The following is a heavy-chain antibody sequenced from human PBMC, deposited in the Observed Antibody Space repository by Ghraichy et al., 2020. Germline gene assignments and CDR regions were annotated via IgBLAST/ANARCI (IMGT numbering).Heavy chain of an antibody. CDR2: IKQDGSEK. CDR3: ARLVGYSSGYYPYYYYYYYMDV. J-gene: IGHJ6*03. CDR1: GFTFSSYW. Sequence: GESLNISCAASGFTFSSYWMSWVRQAPGKELEWVANIKQDGSEKYYVDSVKGRFTISRDNAKNSLYLQMNSLRAEDTAVYYCARLVGYSSGYYPYYYYYYYMDVWGKGTTVTVSS. V-gene: IGHV3-7*01. D-gene: IGHD3-22*01.